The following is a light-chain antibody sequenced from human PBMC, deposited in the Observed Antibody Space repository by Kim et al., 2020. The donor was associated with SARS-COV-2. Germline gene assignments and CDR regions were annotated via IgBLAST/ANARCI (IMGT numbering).Light chain of an antibody. CDR1: SNSVGDQG. Sequence: SQTAPLTCTGNSNSVGDQGAARLQQHQGHPPKLLSYRNNSRPSGISERFSASRSGNTASLTITGLQPEDEADYYCSAWDSSLSAWVFGGGTQLTVL. CDR2: RNN. CDR3: SAWDSSLSAWV. V-gene: IGLV10-54*01. J-gene: IGLJ3*02.